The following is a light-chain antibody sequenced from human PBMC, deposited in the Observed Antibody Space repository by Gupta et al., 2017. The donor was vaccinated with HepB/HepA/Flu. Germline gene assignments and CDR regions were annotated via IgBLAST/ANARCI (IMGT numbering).Light chain of an antibody. Sequence: QSALTQPASVSGPPGQSITLSCTGTSSDVGGYNYVPWYQQHPGKAPKLMIYDVSNRPSGVSNRFSGSKSGNTASLTISGLQAEDEADYYCSSYTSSSTRPVVFGGGTKLTVL. CDR2: DVS. J-gene: IGLJ2*01. CDR3: SSYTSSSTRPVV. CDR1: SSDVGGYNY. V-gene: IGLV2-14*03.